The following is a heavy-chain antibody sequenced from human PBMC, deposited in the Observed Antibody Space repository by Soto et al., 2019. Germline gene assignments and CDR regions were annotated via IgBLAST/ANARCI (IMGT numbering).Heavy chain of an antibody. J-gene: IGHJ4*02. CDR3: ARVMDIVLMAPEVPVDY. CDR1: GFTFSSYA. Sequence: PGGSLRLSCAASGFTFSSYAMHWVRQAPGKGLEWVAVISYDGSNKYYADSVKGRFTISRDNSKNTLYLQMNSLRAEDTAVYYCARVMDIVLMAPEVPVDYWGQGTLVTVSS. V-gene: IGHV3-30-3*01. D-gene: IGHD2-8*01. CDR2: ISYDGSNK.